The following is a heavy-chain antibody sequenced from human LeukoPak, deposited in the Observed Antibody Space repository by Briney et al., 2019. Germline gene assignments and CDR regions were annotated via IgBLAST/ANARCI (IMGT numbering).Heavy chain of an antibody. CDR3: ARDPFYGDPYNWFDP. CDR2: ISAYNGNT. D-gene: IGHD4-17*01. CDR1: GYTFTSYG. J-gene: IGHJ5*02. Sequence: ASVKVSCKASGYTFTSYGISWVRQARGQGLEWMGWISAYNGNTNYAQKLQGRVTMTTDTSTSTAYMELRSLRSDDTAVYYCARDPFYGDPYNWFDPWGQGTLVTVSS. V-gene: IGHV1-18*01.